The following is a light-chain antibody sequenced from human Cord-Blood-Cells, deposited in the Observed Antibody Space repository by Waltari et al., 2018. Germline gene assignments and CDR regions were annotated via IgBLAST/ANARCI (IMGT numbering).Light chain of an antibody. CDR2: EGS. CDR1: SSDVGSYHL. J-gene: IGLJ2*01. CDR3: CSYAGSVV. Sequence: QSALTPPASVSGSPGQSITISCTGPSSDVGSYHLVSWYQQHPGKAPKLMIYEGSKLPSGVSNRISGAESGNTASLSISWLQAADEADYYCCSYAGSVVFGRGTKLTVL. V-gene: IGLV2-23*01.